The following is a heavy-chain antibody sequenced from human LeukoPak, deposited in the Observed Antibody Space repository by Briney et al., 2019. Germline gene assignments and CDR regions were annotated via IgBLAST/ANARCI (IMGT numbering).Heavy chain of an antibody. J-gene: IGHJ4*02. CDR1: GYTLTELS. CDR2: FDPEDGET. CDR3: ATLMRISQWLGLLELDY. Sequence: ASVKVSCKVSGYTLTELSMHWVRQAPGKGLEWMGGFDPEDGETIYAQKFQGRVTMTEDTSTDTAYMELSSLRSEDTAVYYCATLMRISQWLGLLELDYWGQGTLVTVSS. V-gene: IGHV1-24*01. D-gene: IGHD6-19*01.